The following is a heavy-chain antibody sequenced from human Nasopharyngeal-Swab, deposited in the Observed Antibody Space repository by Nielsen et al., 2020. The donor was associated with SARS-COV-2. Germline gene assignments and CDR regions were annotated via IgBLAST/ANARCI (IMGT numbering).Heavy chain of an antibody. V-gene: IGHV1-46*01. CDR3: ARAKHAPYYDILTGGTLYYYYGMDV. D-gene: IGHD3-9*01. CDR1: GYTFTSYY. Sequence: ASVKVSCKASGYTFTSYYMHWVRQAPGQGLERMGIINPSGGSTSYAQKFQGRVTMTRDTSTSTVYMELSSLRSEDTAVYYCARAKHAPYYDILTGGTLYYYYGMDVWGQGTTVTVSS. CDR2: INPSGGST. J-gene: IGHJ6*02.